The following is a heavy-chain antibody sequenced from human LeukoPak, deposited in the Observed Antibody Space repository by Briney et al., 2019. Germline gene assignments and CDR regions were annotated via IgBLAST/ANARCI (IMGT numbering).Heavy chain of an antibody. Sequence: SETLSLTCTVSGGSISTFSWTWIRQPPGKGLEWIGSVQSTSNNYNPALKSRVAISVDTAKNQFFLRLNSVTSADTAVYYCARDTTVASGMQFWGHGSLVTVSS. D-gene: IGHD6-19*01. CDR2: VQSTSN. CDR3: ARDTTVASGMQF. V-gene: IGHV4-59*01. CDR1: GGSISTFS. J-gene: IGHJ4*01.